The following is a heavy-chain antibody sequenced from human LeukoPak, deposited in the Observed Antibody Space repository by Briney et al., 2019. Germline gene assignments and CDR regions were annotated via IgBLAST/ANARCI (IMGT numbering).Heavy chain of an antibody. D-gene: IGHD2-2*02. CDR2: INPSGGST. J-gene: IGHJ4*02. CDR3: AWDIVVVPAAINFDY. CDR1: GYTFTSYY. Sequence: ASVKVSCKASGYTFTSYYMHWVRQAPGQGLEWMGIINPSGGSTSYAQKFQGRVTMTRDTSTSTVYMELSSLRSEDTAVYYCAWDIVVVPAAINFDYWGQGTLVTVSS. V-gene: IGHV1-46*01.